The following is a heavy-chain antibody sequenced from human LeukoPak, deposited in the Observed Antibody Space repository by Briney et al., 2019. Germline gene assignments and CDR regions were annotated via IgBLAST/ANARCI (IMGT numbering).Heavy chain of an antibody. V-gene: IGHV3-53*01. D-gene: IGHD6-6*01. J-gene: IGHJ4*02. Sequence: PGGSLRLFCAASGFIVSDKCMSWVRQAPGKGLEWVSVIYSGGSTYYADSVKGRFTISRDNSKNTLYLQMNSLRAEDTAVYYCARVAFRSSSYVSGIDYWGQGTLVTVSS. CDR3: ARVAFRSSSYVSGIDY. CDR2: IYSGGST. CDR1: GFIVSDKC.